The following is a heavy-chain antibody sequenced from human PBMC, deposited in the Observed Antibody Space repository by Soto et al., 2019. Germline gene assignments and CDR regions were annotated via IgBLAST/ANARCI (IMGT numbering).Heavy chain of an antibody. CDR1: GGSISTGGYS. CDR3: ARGNVVAIGL. J-gene: IGHJ4*02. CDR2: IYHSGST. D-gene: IGHD2-21*01. V-gene: IGHV4-30-2*01. Sequence: SETLSLTCALSGGSISTGGYSWSWIRQPPGKGLESIGYIYHSGSTYYNPSLKSRVTISVDSSKNQFSLNLTAVTSAGTAGYNCARGNVVAIGLWGQGTLVTVSS.